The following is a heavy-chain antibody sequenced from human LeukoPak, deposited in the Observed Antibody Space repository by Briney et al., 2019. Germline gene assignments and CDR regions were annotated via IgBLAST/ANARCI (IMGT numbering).Heavy chain of an antibody. Sequence: GGSLRLSCAASGFTFSSYGMHWVRQRPGKGLEWVAFIRYDGSNKYYADSVKGRFTISRDNSKNTLYLQMNSLRAEDTAVYYCAKGATVTTTYYFDYWGQGTLVTVSS. D-gene: IGHD4-17*01. CDR1: GFTFSSYG. CDR3: AKGATVTTTYYFDY. CDR2: IRYDGSNK. J-gene: IGHJ4*02. V-gene: IGHV3-30*02.